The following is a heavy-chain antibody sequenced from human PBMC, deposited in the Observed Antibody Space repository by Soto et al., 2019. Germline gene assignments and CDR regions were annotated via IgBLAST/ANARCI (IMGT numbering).Heavy chain of an antibody. Sequence: PGGSLRLSCSASGFTFSIYAMHWVRQAPGKGLEYVSSISTNGGSTDYADSVKGRFTISRDNSKNTVYLQMSSLRVEDTAVYYCARDVSPLTAVFDPWGQGTLVTVSS. J-gene: IGHJ5*02. CDR2: ISTNGGST. CDR3: ARDVSPLTAVFDP. V-gene: IGHV3-64*04. CDR1: GFTFSIYA.